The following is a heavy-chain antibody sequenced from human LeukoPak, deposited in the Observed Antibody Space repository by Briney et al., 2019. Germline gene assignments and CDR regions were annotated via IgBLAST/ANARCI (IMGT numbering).Heavy chain of an antibody. CDR2: INHSGST. V-gene: IGHV4-34*01. CDR1: GGSFSGYY. Sequence: SETLSLTCAVYGGSFSGYYWSWIRQPPGKGLEWIGEINHSGSTNYNPSLKSRVTISVDTSKNQFYLKLSSVTAADTAVYYCARGSSYDSSGYYAFDIWGQGTMVTVSS. CDR3: ARGSSYDSSGYYAFDI. J-gene: IGHJ3*02. D-gene: IGHD3-22*01.